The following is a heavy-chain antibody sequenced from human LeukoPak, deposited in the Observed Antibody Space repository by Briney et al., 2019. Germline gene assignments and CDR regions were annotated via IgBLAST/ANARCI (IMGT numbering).Heavy chain of an antibody. Sequence: GTLRLSCAASGFTFSSYGMGWIRQPPGKGLEWIGNIYYTGSTYYNASLQSRVTISIDMSKNQFSLRLNSVTAADTAMYYCVKSGGYGLIDYWGQGTLVTVSS. CDR3: VKSGGYGLIDY. CDR2: IYYTGST. D-gene: IGHD2-15*01. CDR1: GFTFSSYG. V-gene: IGHV4-59*04. J-gene: IGHJ4*02.